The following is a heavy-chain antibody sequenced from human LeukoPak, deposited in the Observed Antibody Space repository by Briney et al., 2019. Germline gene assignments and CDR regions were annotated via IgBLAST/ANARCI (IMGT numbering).Heavy chain of an antibody. D-gene: IGHD3-3*01. CDR3: ARLMRDLFGVAIGSLDY. Sequence: ETLSLTPTLSLDSLFSNISFSGSIRLPPGDWLECLGDIFSRVDTYYNPSLKSRLTISDDKSKNQVSLRLNSATAADTAVYYCARLMRDLFGVAIGSLDYWGQGTLVIVSS. CDR1: LDSLFSNISF. V-gene: IGHV4-39*01. J-gene: IGHJ4*02. CDR2: IFSRVDT.